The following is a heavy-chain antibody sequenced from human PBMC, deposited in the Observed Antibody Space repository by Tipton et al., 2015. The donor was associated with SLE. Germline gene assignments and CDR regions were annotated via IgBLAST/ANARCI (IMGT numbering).Heavy chain of an antibody. CDR2: ISSSSSYI. CDR3: ARDRGVSYYYYGMDV. Sequence: GSLRLSCAASGFTFSSYSMNWVRQAPGKGLEWVSSISSSSSYIYYADSVKGRFTISRDNAKNSLYLQMNSLRAEDTAVYYCARDRGVSYYYYGMDVWGQWTTVTDSS. V-gene: IGHV3-21*03. D-gene: IGHD3-10*01. CDR1: GFTFSSYS. J-gene: IGHJ6*02.